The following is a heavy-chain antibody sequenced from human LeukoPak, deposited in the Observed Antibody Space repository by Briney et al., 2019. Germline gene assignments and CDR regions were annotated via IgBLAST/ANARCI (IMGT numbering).Heavy chain of an antibody. V-gene: IGHV1-2*02. CDR1: GYTFTDYY. D-gene: IGHD4-23*01. Sequence: ASVKVSCKASGYTFTDYYMHWVRQAPGQGLEWMGWINPNRGGTNYAQKFQGRVTMTRDTSISTAYMELRRLRSDDTAVYYCASQKHGDYVGSWFDPWGQGTLVTVSS. J-gene: IGHJ5*02. CDR3: ASQKHGDYVGSWFDP. CDR2: INPNRGGT.